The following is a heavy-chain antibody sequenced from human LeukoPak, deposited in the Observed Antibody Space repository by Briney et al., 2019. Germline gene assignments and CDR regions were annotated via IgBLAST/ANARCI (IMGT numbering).Heavy chain of an antibody. CDR2: VSYDGSNK. J-gene: IGHJ4*02. CDR1: GFTFSAYG. Sequence: GGSLRLSCAASGFTFSAYGMHWVRQAPGKGLEWVAIVSYDGSNKYYADSVKGRFTISRDNSKNTLYLQMNSLRAEDTAVYYCAREIYSSGWLDYFDYWGQGTLVTVSS. CDR3: AREIYSSGWLDYFDY. D-gene: IGHD6-19*01. V-gene: IGHV3-30*03.